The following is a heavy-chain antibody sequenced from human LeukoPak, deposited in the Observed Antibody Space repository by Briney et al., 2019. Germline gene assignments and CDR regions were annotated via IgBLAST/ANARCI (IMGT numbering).Heavy chain of an antibody. V-gene: IGHV1-18*01. J-gene: IGHJ4*02. D-gene: IGHD3-22*01. CDR3: ARDYYYDSSGYYLPSGY. Sequence: ASVKVSCKASGYTFTSYGISWVRQAPGQGLEWMGWISAYNGNTNYAQKLQGRVTMTTDTSTSTAYMELRSLRSDDTPVYYCARDYYYDSSGYYLPSGYWGQGTLVTVSS. CDR1: GYTFTSYG. CDR2: ISAYNGNT.